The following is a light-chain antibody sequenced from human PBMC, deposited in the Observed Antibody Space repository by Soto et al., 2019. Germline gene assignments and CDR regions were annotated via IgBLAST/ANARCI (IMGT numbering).Light chain of an antibody. CDR3: QEASTFPLT. CDR1: GGISSW. J-gene: IGKJ4*01. Sequence: DIPMTQSPSSVSASVGDRVTITCRASGGISSWLAWYQQNPGKAPKLLIYAASFLQRGVPSRFGGRGSGTNFTLTISSLQPEDFATYYCQEASTFPLTFGGGTKV. V-gene: IGKV1D-12*01. CDR2: AAS.